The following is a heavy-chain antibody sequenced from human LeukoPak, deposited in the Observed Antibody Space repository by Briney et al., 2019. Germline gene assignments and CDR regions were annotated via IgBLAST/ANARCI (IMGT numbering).Heavy chain of an antibody. Sequence: GGSLRLSCVASGFTFSNYAMTWVRHSPGKGLDCASIISGSATNTYYADSVKGRFTISRDNSKNTLYLQMNSLRAEDTAIYYCAKGHTDYGTGFDCWGRGTVVTVSS. CDR3: AKGHTDYGTGFDC. CDR1: GFTFSNYA. CDR2: ISGSATNT. V-gene: IGHV3-23*01. J-gene: IGHJ4*02. D-gene: IGHD4-17*01.